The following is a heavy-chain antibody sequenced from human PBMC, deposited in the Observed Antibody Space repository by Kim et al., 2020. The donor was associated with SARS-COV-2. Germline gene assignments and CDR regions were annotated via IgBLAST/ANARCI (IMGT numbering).Heavy chain of an antibody. CDR2: ISSSSSYI. D-gene: IGHD2-21*02. Sequence: GGSLRLSCAASGFTFSSYSMNWVRQAPGKGLEWVSSISSSSSYIYYADSVKGRFTISRDNAKNSLYLQMNSLRAEDTAVYYCARDRLSDRYFDYWGQGTLVTVSS. V-gene: IGHV3-21*01. CDR1: GFTFSSYS. J-gene: IGHJ4*02. CDR3: ARDRLSDRYFDY.